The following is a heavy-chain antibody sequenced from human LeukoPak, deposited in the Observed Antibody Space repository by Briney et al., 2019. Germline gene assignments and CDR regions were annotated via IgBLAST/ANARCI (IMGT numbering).Heavy chain of an antibody. J-gene: IGHJ4*02. D-gene: IGHD3-22*01. CDR3: ARVGIYDSSGYYYLALGY. Sequence: SETLSLTCTVSGGSISSYYWSWIRQPPAKGLEWIGYIYYSGSTNNNPSLKSRVTISVDASKIQFALKLSSVTAADTAVYYCARVGIYDSSGYYYLALGYWGQGTLVTVSS. CDR2: IYYSGST. V-gene: IGHV4-59*01. CDR1: GGSISSYY.